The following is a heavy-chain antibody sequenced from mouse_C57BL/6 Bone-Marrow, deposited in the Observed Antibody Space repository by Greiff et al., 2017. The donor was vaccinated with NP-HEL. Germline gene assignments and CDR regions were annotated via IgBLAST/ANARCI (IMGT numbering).Heavy chain of an antibody. CDR3: TRAGGSGCYFEV. CDR2: ISSGGDYI. D-gene: IGHD3-1*01. CDR1: GFTFSSYA. J-gene: IGHJ1*03. Sequence: EVQLVESGAGLVKPGGSLKLSCAASGFTFSSYAMSWVRQTPEKRLEWVAYISSGGDYIYYADTVKGRFTISRDNARNTLYLQMSSLKSEDTAMYYCTRAGGSGCYFEVWGTGTTVTVAS. V-gene: IGHV5-9-1*02.